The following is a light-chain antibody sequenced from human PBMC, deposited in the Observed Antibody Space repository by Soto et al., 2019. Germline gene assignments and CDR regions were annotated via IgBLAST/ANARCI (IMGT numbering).Light chain of an antibody. Sequence: QSVLTQPPSVSGAPGQRVTISCTGSSYNIGAGYDVHWYQQLPGTAPKLLIYGNSNRPSWVPDRFSGSKSGTSASLAITGLQAEDEADYYCQAYDSSLSVFYVFGTGTKLTVL. CDR3: QAYDSSLSVFYV. J-gene: IGLJ1*01. CDR1: SYNIGAGYD. V-gene: IGLV1-40*01. CDR2: GNS.